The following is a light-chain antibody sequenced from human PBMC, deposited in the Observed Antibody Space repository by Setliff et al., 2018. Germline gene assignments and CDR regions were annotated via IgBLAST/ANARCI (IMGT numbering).Light chain of an antibody. V-gene: IGLV2-14*03. J-gene: IGLJ2*01. CDR3: ISYTSSTTLVV. CDR2: DIN. CDR1: SSDVGSYDL. Sequence: QSALTQPASVSGSPGQSITISCSGTSSDVGSYDLVSWYQQHPGKAPKLIIFDINNRPSGVSHRFSASKSGNTASLTISGLQAEDEADYYCISYTSSTTLVVFGGGTKVTVL.